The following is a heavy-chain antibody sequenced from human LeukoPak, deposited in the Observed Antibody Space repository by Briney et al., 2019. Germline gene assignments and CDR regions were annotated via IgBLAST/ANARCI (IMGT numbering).Heavy chain of an antibody. CDR3: ARTYSSSSFDPDYYYYGMDV. D-gene: IGHD6-13*01. V-gene: IGHV3-21*01. J-gene: IGHJ6*02. CDR2: ISSSSSYI. Sequence: GGSLRLSCAASGFTFSSYSMNWVRQAPGKGLEWVSSISSSSSYIYYADSVKGRFTISRDNAKNSLYLQMNSLRAEDTAVYYCARTYSSSSFDPDYYYYGMDVWGQGTTVTVSS. CDR1: GFTFSSYS.